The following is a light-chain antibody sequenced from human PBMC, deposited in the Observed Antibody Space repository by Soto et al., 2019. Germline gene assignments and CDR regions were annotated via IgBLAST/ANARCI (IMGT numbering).Light chain of an antibody. V-gene: IGKV1-39*01. CDR3: HKSYSTPT. Sequence: DIQMNQSSSSLSASVGDRVTITCRQSQSISSYLNWYQQKPGKAPKLVIYAASSLQSGVPSRFSGSGSGTDFTLTISSLQPEDFAIYYCHKSYSTPTFAQGINVAIK. CDR2: AAS. J-gene: IGKJ1*01. CDR1: QSISSY.